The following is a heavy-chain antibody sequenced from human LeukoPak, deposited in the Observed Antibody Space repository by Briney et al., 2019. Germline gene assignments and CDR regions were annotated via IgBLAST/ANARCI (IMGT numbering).Heavy chain of an antibody. CDR3: ARDSPNYSKGAIDI. V-gene: IGHV3-74*01. D-gene: IGHD1-7*01. CDR2: VNTDGTST. CDR1: GLTFSSYG. Sequence: GGSLRLSCAASGLTFSSYGMHWVRQAPGKGLVWVSHVNTDGTSTSYVDSVKGRFTISRDNAKNTLYLQMNSLRAEDTAVYYCARDSPNYSKGAIDIWGQGTMVTVSS. J-gene: IGHJ3*02.